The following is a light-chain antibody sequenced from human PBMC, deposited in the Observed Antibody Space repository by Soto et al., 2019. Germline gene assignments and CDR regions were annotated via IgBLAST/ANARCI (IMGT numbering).Light chain of an antibody. CDR1: SSDVGGYDF. Sequence: QSALTQPASVSGSPGQSITISCTGTSSDVGGYDFVSWYQQHPGKAPKVMIYDVSKRPSGVSNRFSGSKSGNTASLTISGLQAEDEADYYCCSYTSSDTYVFGTGTKLTVL. J-gene: IGLJ1*01. CDR3: CSYTSSDTYV. CDR2: DVS. V-gene: IGLV2-14*01.